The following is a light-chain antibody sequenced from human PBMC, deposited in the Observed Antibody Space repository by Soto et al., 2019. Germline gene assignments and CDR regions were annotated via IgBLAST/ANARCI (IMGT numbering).Light chain of an antibody. J-gene: IGKJ4*01. V-gene: IGKV2-30*02. CDR2: KVF. Sequence: DVVMTQSPPSLPVTLGQPAPISCSSSQSLVHSNGNTYLSWFQQRPGQSPRRLIYKVFNRDSGVPDRFSGSGSGTDFTLKISRVEAEDVGVYYCMQNTHWPRTCGGGTKVEIK. CDR3: MQNTHWPRT. CDR1: QSLVHSNGNTY.